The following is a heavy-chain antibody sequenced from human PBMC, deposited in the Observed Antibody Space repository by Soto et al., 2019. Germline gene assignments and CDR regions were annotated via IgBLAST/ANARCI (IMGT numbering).Heavy chain of an antibody. V-gene: IGHV4-59*01. D-gene: IGHD3-22*01. CDR3: AKSGYYDSSGYHDY. CDR1: GGSIHSYY. CDR2: IYYTGTT. Sequence: SETLSLTCTVSGGSIHSYYWAWIRRPPGKELQWLGYIYYTGTTRYNPSLTSRVTMSVDTSNNQFSLKLKSATAADTAVYYCAKSGYYDSSGYHDYWGQGTLVTVSS. J-gene: IGHJ4*02.